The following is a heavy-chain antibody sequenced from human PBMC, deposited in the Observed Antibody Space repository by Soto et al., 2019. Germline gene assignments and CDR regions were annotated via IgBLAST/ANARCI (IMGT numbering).Heavy chain of an antibody. Sequence: SETLSLTCTVSGDSISSSSYYWGWIRQPPGKGLEWIGSIYYSGSTYYNPSLKSRVTISVDTSKNQFSLKLSSVTAADTAVYYCARTYYYDSSGFRYTFDIWSQGAMVTVSS. V-gene: IGHV4-39*01. D-gene: IGHD3-22*01. CDR2: IYYSGST. CDR1: GDSISSSSYY. CDR3: ARTYYYDSSGFRYTFDI. J-gene: IGHJ3*02.